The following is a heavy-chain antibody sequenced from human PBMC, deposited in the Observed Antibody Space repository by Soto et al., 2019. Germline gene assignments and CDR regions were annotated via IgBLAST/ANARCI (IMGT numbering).Heavy chain of an antibody. D-gene: IGHD2-21*02. J-gene: IGHJ6*03. V-gene: IGHV4-59*12. CDR3: VREDDGGDRDYYYMDV. CDR1: GGSISSYY. CDR2: IYYSGSA. Sequence: PSETLSLTCTVSGGSISSYYWSWIRQPPGKGLEWIGYIYYSGSANYNPSLKSRVTISVDTSKNLFSLNLSSVTAADTAVYFCVREDDGGDRDYYYMDVWGKGTTVTVSS.